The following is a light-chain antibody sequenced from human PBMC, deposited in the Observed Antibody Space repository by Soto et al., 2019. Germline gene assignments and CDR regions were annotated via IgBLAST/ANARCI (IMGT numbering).Light chain of an antibody. CDR1: QSIDTY. V-gene: IGKV3-11*01. J-gene: IGKJ4*01. CDR2: GTS. Sequence: ELVLTQSPGTLYLSPGERATLSCRASQSIDTYLAWYQQKPGQAPRLLIYGTSKRATAIPARFSGSGSGTDFTLTISSLEPEDFAVYYCQQRTTWPAFSFGGGTRVE. CDR3: QQRTTWPAFS.